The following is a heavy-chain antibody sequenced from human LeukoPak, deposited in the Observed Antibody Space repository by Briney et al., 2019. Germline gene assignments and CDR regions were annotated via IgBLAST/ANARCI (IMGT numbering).Heavy chain of an antibody. Sequence: GGSLRLSCAASGFTFSSYAMGWVRQAPGRGLEWVSAISGSGGSTYYADSVKGRFTISRDNSKNTLYLQMNSLRAEDTAVYYCAKKSSGWSVAGDDFWGQGTLVTVSS. V-gene: IGHV3-23*01. D-gene: IGHD6-19*01. CDR2: ISGSGGST. CDR3: AKKSSGWSVAGDDF. CDR1: GFTFSSYA. J-gene: IGHJ4*02.